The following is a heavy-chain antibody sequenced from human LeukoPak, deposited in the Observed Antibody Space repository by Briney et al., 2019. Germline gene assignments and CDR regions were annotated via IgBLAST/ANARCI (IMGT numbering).Heavy chain of an antibody. V-gene: IGHV3-23*01. J-gene: IGHJ3*02. CDR1: GFTFSSYG. Sequence: GGSLRLSCVVSGFTFSSYGMHWVRQAPGKGLEWVSAISGSGGSTYYADSVKGRFTISSDNSKNTLYLQMNSLRAEDTDVYYCAKGEKNSSGYYYVLADAFDIWGQGTMVTVSS. CDR2: ISGSGGST. CDR3: AKGEKNSSGYYYVLADAFDI. D-gene: IGHD3-22*01.